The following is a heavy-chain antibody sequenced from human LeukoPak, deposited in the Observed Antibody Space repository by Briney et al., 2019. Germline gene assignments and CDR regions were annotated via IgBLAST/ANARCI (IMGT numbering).Heavy chain of an antibody. D-gene: IGHD5-12*01. CDR1: GYTFTSYS. CDR3: ARVAYSDYGWEDY. V-gene: IGHV1-46*01. J-gene: IGHJ4*02. Sequence: ASVKVSCKASGYTFTSYSIHWVRQAPGQGLEWMGMINPSGGSTSYAQKFQGRVTMTRDTSTSTVYMELSTLRSENTAVYYCARVAYSDYGWEDYWGQGNLVTVSP. CDR2: INPSGGST.